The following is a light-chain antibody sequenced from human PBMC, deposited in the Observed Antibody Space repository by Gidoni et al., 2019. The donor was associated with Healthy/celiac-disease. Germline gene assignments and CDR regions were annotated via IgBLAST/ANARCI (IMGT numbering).Light chain of an antibody. CDR2: GAS. J-gene: IGKJ1*01. CDR1: QSVSSSY. V-gene: IGKV3-20*01. Sequence: EIVLTQSPVTLFLSQGARATLSCRASQSVSSSYLAWYQQKPGQAPMLLNYGASRRATGIPNRFSGSGSGTDFTLTISRLEAEDVAVYYCQQYGSSPRTFGQGTKVEIK. CDR3: QQYGSSPRT.